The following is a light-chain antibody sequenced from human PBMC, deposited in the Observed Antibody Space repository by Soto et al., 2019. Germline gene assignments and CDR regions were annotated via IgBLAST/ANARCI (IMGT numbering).Light chain of an antibody. J-gene: IGKJ2*01. CDR3: QQSYSTPPYT. CDR1: QSISSY. V-gene: IGKV1-39*01. CDR2: AAS. Sequence: DIQMTQSPSSLSASVGDRVTITCRASQSISSYLNWYQQKPGKAPKLLIYAASSLQSGVPSRFSGSGSVTDFTLTISSLQPEDFATYDCQQSYSTPPYTLGQGTKLEIK.